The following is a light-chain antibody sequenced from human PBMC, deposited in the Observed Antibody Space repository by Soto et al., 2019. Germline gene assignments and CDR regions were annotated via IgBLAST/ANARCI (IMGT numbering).Light chain of an antibody. CDR3: QQYYSTLWT. CDR2: WAS. J-gene: IGKJ1*01. CDR1: QSVLYNSNNKNQ. Sequence: DIVMTQSPDSLAVSLGERATINCKSSQSVLYNSNNKNQLGWYQQKPGQPPKLLIYWASTRESGVPDRFSGSGSGTDFTLTISSLQAEDVAVYYCQQYYSTLWTFGQGTKVEIK. V-gene: IGKV4-1*01.